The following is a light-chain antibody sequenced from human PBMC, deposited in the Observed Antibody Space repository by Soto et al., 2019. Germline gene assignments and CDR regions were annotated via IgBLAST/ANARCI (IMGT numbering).Light chain of an antibody. CDR1: QVISTS. CDR2: AAS. V-gene: IGKV1-9*01. CDR3: QQLFDSPIT. Sequence: DLQLTQSPSFLSSSIGESRTITYRASQVISTSLAWYQVKPGKAPKLMIYAASTLESGVPSRFRATVSGTEFSLTITSLQPEDFATYYCQQLFDSPITFGQGTRLEIK. J-gene: IGKJ5*01.